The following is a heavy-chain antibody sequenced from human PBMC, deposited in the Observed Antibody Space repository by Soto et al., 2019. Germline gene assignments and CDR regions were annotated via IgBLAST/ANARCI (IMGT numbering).Heavy chain of an antibody. CDR3: ATSKTGYFDSSVYLKIRPEKGFRY. Sequence: GASVKVSCKTSGGTFTTYAIGWVRQAPGQGLEWMGGIIPMFGTTNYAPKFQGRVTITADKSTGTAYMELSSLRSEDTALYFCATSKTGYFDSSVYLKIRPEKGFRYGGEGTLVTVSS. V-gene: IGHV1-69*06. CDR2: IIPMFGTT. D-gene: IGHD3-22*01. J-gene: IGHJ4*02. CDR1: GGTFTTYA.